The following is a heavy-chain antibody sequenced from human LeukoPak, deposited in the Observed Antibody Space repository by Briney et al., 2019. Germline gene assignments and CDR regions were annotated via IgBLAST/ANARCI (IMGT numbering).Heavy chain of an antibody. CDR2: ISSSSSYI. J-gene: IGHJ4*02. CDR3: ARDSSGWRGYFDY. D-gene: IGHD6-19*01. V-gene: IGHV3-21*01. CDR1: GFTFSSYS. Sequence: GGSLRLSCAAPGFTFSSYSMNWVRQAPGKGLEWVSSISSSSSYIYYADSVKGRFTISRDNAKNSLYLQMNSLRAEDTAVYYCARDSSGWRGYFDYWGQGTLVTVSS.